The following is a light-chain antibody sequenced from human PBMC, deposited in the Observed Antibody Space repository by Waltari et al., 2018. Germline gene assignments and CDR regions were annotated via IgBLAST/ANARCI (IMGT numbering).Light chain of an antibody. CDR3: QQHYSTPRT. CDR1: QNILYSSNNKNY. CDR2: WAS. V-gene: IGKV4-1*01. J-gene: IGKJ1*01. Sequence: DIVMTQSPDSLAVSLGERATINCKSSQNILYSSNNKNYLAWYQLKPGQAPKLLFYWASTRESGFPDRCSGSGSGTEFTLTINSLQAEDVAVYYCQQHYSTPRTFGQGTKVEIK.